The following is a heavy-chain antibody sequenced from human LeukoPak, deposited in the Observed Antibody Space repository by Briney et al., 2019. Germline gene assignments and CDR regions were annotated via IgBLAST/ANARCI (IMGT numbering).Heavy chain of an antibody. D-gene: IGHD3-3*01. V-gene: IGHV1-2*02. CDR3: ARGPITIFGVVTYYFDY. Sequence: ASVKVSCKASGYTFTGYYMHWVRQAPGQGLEWMGWINPNSGGTNYAQKFQGRVTMTRDTSISTAYMELSRLRSDDTAVYYCARGPITIFGVVTYYFDYWGQGTQVTVSS. J-gene: IGHJ4*02. CDR1: GYTFTGYY. CDR2: INPNSGGT.